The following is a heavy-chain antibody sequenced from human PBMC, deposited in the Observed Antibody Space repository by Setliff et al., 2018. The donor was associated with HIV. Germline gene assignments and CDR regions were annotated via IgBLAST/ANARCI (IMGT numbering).Heavy chain of an antibody. CDR1: GDTLNSHA. V-gene: IGHV1-69*13. Sequence: SVKVSCKASGDTLNSHAISWVRQAPGQGLEWMGGIIPIFGTPNYAQKFRGRLTITADESTSTVYMELSSLRSEDTAVYYCARDSRDIVVVIAPEPEPYYYYGMDVWGEGTTVTVSS. D-gene: IGHD2-15*01. J-gene: IGHJ6*04. CDR3: ARDSRDIVVVIAPEPEPYYYYGMDV. CDR2: IIPIFGTP.